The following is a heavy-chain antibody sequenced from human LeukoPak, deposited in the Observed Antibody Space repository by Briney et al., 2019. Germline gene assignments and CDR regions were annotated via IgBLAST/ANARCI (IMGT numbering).Heavy chain of an antibody. Sequence: PGGSLRLSCAVSGFTFSSYWMHWVRQAPGKGLVWVSRINTDGSSTSYADSVKGRFTISRDNAKNTLYLQMNSLRTEDTAVYYCARDPSHYYDRSGYYDWGQGTLVTVSS. CDR2: INTDGSST. CDR3: ARDPSHYYDRSGYYD. CDR1: GFTFSSYW. V-gene: IGHV3-74*01. D-gene: IGHD3-22*01. J-gene: IGHJ4*02.